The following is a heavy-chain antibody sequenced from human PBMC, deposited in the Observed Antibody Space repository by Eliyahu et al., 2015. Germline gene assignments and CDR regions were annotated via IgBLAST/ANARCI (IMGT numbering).Heavy chain of an antibody. D-gene: IGHD7-27*01. Sequence: QVTLRESGPAVVKPTQTLTLTCTFXGFSLNTSGMCVSWIRQPPGKALEWLARIDWDDDKYYSTSLKTRLTISKDTSKNQVVLTMTNMGPLDTATYYCARIKGVGKPMDVWGQGTTVTVSS. CDR2: IDWDDDK. V-gene: IGHV2-70*15. J-gene: IGHJ6*02. CDR3: ARIKGVGKPMDV. CDR1: GFSLNTSGMC.